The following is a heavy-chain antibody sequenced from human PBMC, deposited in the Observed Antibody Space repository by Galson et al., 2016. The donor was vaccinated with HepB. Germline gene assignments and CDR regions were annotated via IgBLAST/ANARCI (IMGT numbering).Heavy chain of an antibody. V-gene: IGHV3-11*06. J-gene: IGHJ4*02. CDR3: ARAQTTVVTYIDN. CDR2: ISSSSSYT. Sequence: SLRLSCAASGFTVSNNYMSWVRQAPGKGLEWVSYISSSSSYTNYAESVKGQFTISRDNAKNSLYLQMNSLRAEDTAVYYCARAQTTVVTYIDNWGQGTLVTVSS. CDR1: GFTVSNNY. D-gene: IGHD4-23*01.